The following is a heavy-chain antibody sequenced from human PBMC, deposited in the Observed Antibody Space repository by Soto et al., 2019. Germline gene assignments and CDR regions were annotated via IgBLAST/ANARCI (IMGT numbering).Heavy chain of an antibody. CDR3: AAEDDSSGYWVSY. J-gene: IGHJ4*02. Sequence: ASVKVSCKASRYTFSTYAIHWVRQAPGQSLEWMGWINAGNGNTKYSQKFQGRVTITRDMSTSTAYMELSSLRSEDTAVYYCAAEDDSSGYWVSYWGQGTLVTVSS. CDR2: INAGNGNT. D-gene: IGHD3-22*01. CDR1: RYTFSTYA. V-gene: IGHV1-3*01.